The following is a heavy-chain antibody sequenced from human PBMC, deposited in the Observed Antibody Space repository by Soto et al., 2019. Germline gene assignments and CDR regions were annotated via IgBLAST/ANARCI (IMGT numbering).Heavy chain of an antibody. D-gene: IGHD3-16*01. CDR2: ISGSGGRT. V-gene: IGHV3-23*01. Sequence: VQLLESGGRSVKPGGSLRLSCAAAGLTFRTFAMNWVRQAPGKGLEWVSGISGSGGRTYYSDSVKGRFTLSRDNSKNTLYLQMNSLRPEDTAVYYCAKGGLGDYYYYAMDVWARGPRSPSP. J-gene: IGHJ6*02. CDR1: GLTFRTFA. CDR3: AKGGLGDYYYYAMDV.